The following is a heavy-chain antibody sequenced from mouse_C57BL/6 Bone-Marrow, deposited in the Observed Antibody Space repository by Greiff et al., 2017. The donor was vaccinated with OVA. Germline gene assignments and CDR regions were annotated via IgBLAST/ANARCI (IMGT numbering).Heavy chain of an antibody. D-gene: IGHD2-1*01. CDR3: ARCGNYKGAMDY. J-gene: IGHJ4*01. V-gene: IGHV1-80*01. CDR2: IYPGDGDT. CDR1: GYAFSSYW. Sequence: QVQLQQSGAELVKPGASVKISCKASGYAFSSYWMNWVKQRPGKGLEWIGQIYPGDGDTNYNGKFKGKATLTADKSSSTAYMQLSSLTSEDSAVYFCARCGNYKGAMDYWGQGTSVTVSS.